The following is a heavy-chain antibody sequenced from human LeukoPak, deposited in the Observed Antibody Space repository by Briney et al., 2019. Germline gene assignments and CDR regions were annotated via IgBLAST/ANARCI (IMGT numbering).Heavy chain of an antibody. D-gene: IGHD1-26*01. CDR1: GLTFNSYA. V-gene: IGHV3-23*01. J-gene: IGHJ1*01. Sequence: GGSLRLSCAASGLTFNSYAMSWVRQAPGKGLEWVSIIIGSGSNTYYADSVKGRLTISRDNSKNTLYLQMNSLRAEDTAVYYCATRAPSAEYFQHWGQGTLVTVSS. CDR2: IIGSGSNT. CDR3: ATRAPSAEYFQH.